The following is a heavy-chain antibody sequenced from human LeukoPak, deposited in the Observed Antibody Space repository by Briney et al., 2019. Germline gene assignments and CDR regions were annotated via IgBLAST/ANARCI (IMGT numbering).Heavy chain of an antibody. CDR3: ARISRRTIDY. CDR2: IDWDDDK. V-gene: IGHV2-70*11. CDR1: GGSISSGGYY. J-gene: IGHJ4*02. Sequence: QTLSLTCTVSGGSISSGGYYWSWIRQPPGKALEWLARIDWDDDKYYSTSLKTRLTISKDTSKNQVVLTMTNMDPVDTATYYCARISRRTIDYWGQGTLVTVSS.